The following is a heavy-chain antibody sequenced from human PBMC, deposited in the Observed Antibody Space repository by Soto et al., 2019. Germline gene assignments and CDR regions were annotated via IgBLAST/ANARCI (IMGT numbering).Heavy chain of an antibody. CDR3: ARVYSSSWYYYYYYGMDV. CDR2: GGT. V-gene: IGHV1-2*02. D-gene: IGHD6-13*01. Sequence: GGTNYAQKFQGRVTMTRDTSISTAYMELSRLRSDDTAVYYCARVYSSSWYYYYYYGMDVWGQGTTVTVSS. J-gene: IGHJ6*02.